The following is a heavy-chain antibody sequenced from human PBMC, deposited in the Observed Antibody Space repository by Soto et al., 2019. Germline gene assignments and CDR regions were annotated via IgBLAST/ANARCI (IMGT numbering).Heavy chain of an antibody. CDR3: ARVSGSYYYGMDF. J-gene: IGHJ6*02. D-gene: IGHD3-10*01. CDR2: IYHSGST. CDR1: GGSIISSNW. V-gene: IGHV4-4*02. Sequence: SETLSLTCAVSGGSIISSNWWSLVRQPPGKGLEWIGEIYHSGSTNYNPSLKSRVTISVDKSKNQYSLKLSSVTAADTAVYYWARVSGSYYYGMDFWGQGTSVIVSS.